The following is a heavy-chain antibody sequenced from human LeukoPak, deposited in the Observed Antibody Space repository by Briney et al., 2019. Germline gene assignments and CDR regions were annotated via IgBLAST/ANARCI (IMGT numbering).Heavy chain of an antibody. CDR3: ARAPRDYRYYYGMTS. CDR1: GFTVSSNY. Sequence: GGSLRLSCAASGFTVSSNYMSWVRQAPGKGLEWVSVIYSGGSTYYADSVKGRFTISRDNSKNTLYLQMNSLRAEDTAVYYCARAPRDYRYYYGMTSGAKGPRSPSP. CDR2: IYSGGST. V-gene: IGHV3-53*01. D-gene: IGHD4-11*01. J-gene: IGHJ6*02.